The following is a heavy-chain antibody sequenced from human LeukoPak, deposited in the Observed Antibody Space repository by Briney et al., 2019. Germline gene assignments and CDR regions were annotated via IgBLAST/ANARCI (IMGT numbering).Heavy chain of an antibody. J-gene: IGHJ4*02. V-gene: IGHV1-69*04. Sequence: SVKVSCKASGGTFSSYAISWVRQAPGQGLEWMGRIIPILGIANYAQKFQGRVTITADKSTSTAYMELSSLRSEDTAVYYCARGDSSSWYYFDYWGQGTLVIVSS. CDR3: ARGDSSSWYYFDY. D-gene: IGHD6-13*01. CDR2: IIPILGIA. CDR1: GGTFSSYA.